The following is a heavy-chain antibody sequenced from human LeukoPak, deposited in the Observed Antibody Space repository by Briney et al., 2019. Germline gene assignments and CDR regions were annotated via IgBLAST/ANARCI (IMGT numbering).Heavy chain of an antibody. V-gene: IGHV4-59*08. D-gene: IGHD2-15*01. CDR2: IYYSGST. J-gene: IGHJ2*01. CDR3: ARPIVGYCSGGSCYSGYWYFDL. Sequence: KPSETLSLTCTVSGGSISSYYWSWIRQPPGKGLEWIGYIYYSGSTNYNPSLKSRVTISVDTSKNQFSLKLSSVTAADTAVYYCARPIVGYCSGGSCYSGYWYFDLWGRGTLVTVSS. CDR1: GGSISSYY.